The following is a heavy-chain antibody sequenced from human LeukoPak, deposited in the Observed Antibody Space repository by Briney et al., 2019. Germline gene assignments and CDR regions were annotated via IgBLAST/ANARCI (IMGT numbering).Heavy chain of an antibody. CDR3: ANARSSRGRDGYNYRSPFDY. CDR2: IKEDGSEK. Sequence: GGSLRLSCAASGFTFKNHWMTWVRQAPGKGLEWVANIKEDGSEKYYVDSVKGRFTISRDNAKNSLYLQMNSLRAEDTAVYYCANARSSRGRDGYNYRSPFDYWGQGTLVTVSS. V-gene: IGHV3-7*05. J-gene: IGHJ4*02. D-gene: IGHD5-24*01. CDR1: GFTFKNHW.